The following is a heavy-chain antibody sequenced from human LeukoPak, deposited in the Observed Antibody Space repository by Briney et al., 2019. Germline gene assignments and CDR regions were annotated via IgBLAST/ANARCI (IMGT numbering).Heavy chain of an antibody. V-gene: IGHV1-24*01. D-gene: IGHD1-26*01. J-gene: IGHJ4*02. CDR3: ATDYTLSIVGATTSWGY. Sequence: ASVKVSCKVSGYTLTELSMHWVRQAPGKGLEWMGGFDPEDGETIYAQKFQGRVTMTEDTSTDTAYMELSSLRSEDTAVYYCATDYTLSIVGATTSWGYWGQGTLVTVSS. CDR1: GYTLTELS. CDR2: FDPEDGET.